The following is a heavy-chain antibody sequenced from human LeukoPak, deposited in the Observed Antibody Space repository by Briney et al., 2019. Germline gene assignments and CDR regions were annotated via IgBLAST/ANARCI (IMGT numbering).Heavy chain of an antibody. Sequence: GGSLRLSCAASGFTFSSYAMSWVRQAPGKGLEWVSAISGSGGSTYYADSVKGRFTISRDNSKNTLYLQMNSLRAEDTAVYYCPIPAGGSYYEGFDYWGQGTLVTVSS. V-gene: IGHV3-23*01. CDR2: ISGSGGST. CDR3: PIPAGGSYYEGFDY. CDR1: GFTFSSYA. D-gene: IGHD1-26*01. J-gene: IGHJ4*02.